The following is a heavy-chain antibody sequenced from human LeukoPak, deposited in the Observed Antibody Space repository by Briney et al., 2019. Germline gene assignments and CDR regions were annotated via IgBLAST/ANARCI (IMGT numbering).Heavy chain of an antibody. CDR3: ARTGIAVAGGAEYFQH. J-gene: IGHJ1*01. V-gene: IGHV1-69*05. Sequence: SVKVSCKASGGTFSSYAISWVRQGPGQGLEWMGRIIPIFGTANYAQKFQGRVTITTDESTSTAYMELSSLRSEDTAVYYCARTGIAVAGGAEYFQHWGQGTLVTVSS. CDR1: GGTFSSYA. CDR2: IIPIFGTA. D-gene: IGHD6-19*01.